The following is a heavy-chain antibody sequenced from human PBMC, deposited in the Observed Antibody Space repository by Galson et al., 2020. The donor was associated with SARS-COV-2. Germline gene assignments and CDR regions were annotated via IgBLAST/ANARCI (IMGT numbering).Heavy chain of an antibody. CDR3: AREDMETETSIDY. D-gene: IGHD2-21*02. CDR2: LWSDGRNR. CDR1: GFSFSNYG. Sequence: SCAASGFSFSNYGMHWVRQAPGKGLEWLTILWSDGRNRYYAESVRGRFTISRDISRNTLSLQMNSLRAEDTAVYYCAREDMETETSIDYWGKGTLVTVSS. J-gene: IGHJ4*02. V-gene: IGHV3-33*01.